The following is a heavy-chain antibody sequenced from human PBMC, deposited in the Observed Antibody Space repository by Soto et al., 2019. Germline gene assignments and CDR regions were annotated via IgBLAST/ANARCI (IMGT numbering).Heavy chain of an antibody. CDR1: GYTFTTYA. J-gene: IGHJ6*02. CDR3: GRSVVGATGEILYNAMDV. Sequence: QVQLVQSGAEVKKPGASVKVSCKASGYTFTTYALHWVRQAPGQRPEWMGWINPASGHTKYSKRFQDRVTITRDTSASTGYMVLSSLRCEDTAVYYCGRSVVGATGEILYNAMDVWGQGTTVTVSS. D-gene: IGHD1-26*01. V-gene: IGHV1-3*01. CDR2: INPASGHT.